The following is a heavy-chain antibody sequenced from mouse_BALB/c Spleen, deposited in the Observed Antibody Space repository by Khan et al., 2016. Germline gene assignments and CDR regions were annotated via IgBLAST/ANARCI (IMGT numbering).Heavy chain of an antibody. CDR1: GYTFTNYG. V-gene: IGHV9-3-1*01. CDR2: INTYTGEP. D-gene: IGHD1-1*01. Sequence: QIQLVQSGPELKKPGETVRISCKASGYTFTNYGMNWVKQAPGKGLKWMGWINTYTGEPTYDDDFKGRFAFSLETSDSTAYLQINNLKNEDTATYCFARPDYGSSRGFAYWGPGTLVTVSA. J-gene: IGHJ3*01. CDR3: ARPDYGSSRGFAY.